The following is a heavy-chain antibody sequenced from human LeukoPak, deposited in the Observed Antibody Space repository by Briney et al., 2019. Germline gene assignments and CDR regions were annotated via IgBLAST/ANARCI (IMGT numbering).Heavy chain of an antibody. CDR1: GGSIRSGGYY. CDR2: IYYSGST. J-gene: IGHJ6*02. Sequence: SETLSLTCTVSGGSIRSGGYYWSWIRQHPGKGLEWIGYIYYSGSTYYNPSLKSRVTISVDTSKNQFSLKLSSVTAADTAVYYCARGSQRITMVRGVNYGMDVWGQGTTVTVSS. V-gene: IGHV4-31*03. D-gene: IGHD3-10*01. CDR3: ARGSQRITMVRGVNYGMDV.